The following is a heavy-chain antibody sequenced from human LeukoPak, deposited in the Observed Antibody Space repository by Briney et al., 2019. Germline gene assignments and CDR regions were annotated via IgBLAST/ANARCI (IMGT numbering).Heavy chain of an antibody. V-gene: IGHV3-74*01. CDR1: GFTFSSYA. D-gene: IGHD3-10*01. CDR2: INSDGSST. CDR3: VHSGGEDPFEY. J-gene: IGHJ4*02. Sequence: GRSLRLSCAASGFTFSSYAMHWDRQAPGKGLVWVSRINSDGSSTSYADSVKGRFTISRDNAKNTLYLQMNSLRAEDTAVYYCVHSGGEDPFEYWGQGTLVTVSS.